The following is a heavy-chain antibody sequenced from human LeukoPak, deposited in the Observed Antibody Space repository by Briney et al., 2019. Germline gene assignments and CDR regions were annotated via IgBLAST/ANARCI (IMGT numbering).Heavy chain of an antibody. J-gene: IGHJ4*02. Sequence: GGSLRLSCAASGFTFTNHWMHWVRQAPGKGLVWVSRINYYETTTMYADSVQGRVTMYTDNAKNTLYLQMKSLRAEETAVYYCARDAAGLDYWGQGTLVTVSS. CDR2: INYYETTT. V-gene: IGHV3-74*03. CDR1: GFTFTNHW. D-gene: IGHD2-15*01. CDR3: ARDAAGLDY.